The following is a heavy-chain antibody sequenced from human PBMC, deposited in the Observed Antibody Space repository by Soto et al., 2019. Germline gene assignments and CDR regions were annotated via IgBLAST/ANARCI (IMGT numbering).Heavy chain of an antibody. J-gene: IGHJ5*02. V-gene: IGHV3-23*01. CDR1: GFTFISYA. CDR3: AKDKDSSSWYPNWFDP. Sequence: PGGSLRLSCAASGFTFISYAMSWVRQAPGKGLEWVSAISGSGGSTYYADSVKGRFTISRDNSKNTLYLQMNSLRAEDTAVYYCAKDKDSSSWYPNWFDPWGQGTLVTVSS. D-gene: IGHD6-13*01. CDR2: ISGSGGST.